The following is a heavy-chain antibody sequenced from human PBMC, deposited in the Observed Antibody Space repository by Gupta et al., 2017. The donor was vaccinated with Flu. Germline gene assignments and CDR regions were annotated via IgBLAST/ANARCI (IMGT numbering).Heavy chain of an antibody. CDR3: ARVNVVGPAALQGWFDP. D-gene: IGHD2-2*01. CDR2: IYSGGST. CDR1: GFTVSSNY. Sequence: EVQLVESGGGLVQPGGSLRLSCAASGFTVSSNYMSWVRQAPGKGLEWVSVIYSGGSTYYADSVKGRLTISRDNSKNTLYLQMNSLRAEDTAVYYCARVNVVGPAALQGWFDPWGQGTLVTVSS. V-gene: IGHV3-66*02. J-gene: IGHJ5*02.